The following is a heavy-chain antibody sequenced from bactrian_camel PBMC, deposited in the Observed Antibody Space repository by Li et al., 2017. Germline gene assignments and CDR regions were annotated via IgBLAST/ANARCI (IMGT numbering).Heavy chain of an antibody. Sequence: HVQLVESGGGSVQPGGSLRLSCAASGFTFSTHFMTWVRRRPGQGLEWLASIAHDASATYYTDSLKDRFTISRDNAKNTRYLQMNSLKSEDAALYYCVLRTSSQKITPWAWAYWGRGTQVTVS. J-gene: IGHJ4*01. CDR3: VLRTSSQKITPWAWAY. V-gene: IGHV3S6*01. CDR1: GFTFSTHF. D-gene: IGHD1*01. CDR2: IAHDASAT.